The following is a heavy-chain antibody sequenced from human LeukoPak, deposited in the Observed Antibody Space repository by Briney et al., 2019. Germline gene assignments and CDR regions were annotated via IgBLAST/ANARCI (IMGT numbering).Heavy chain of an antibody. CDR3: ARARSGSYDY. V-gene: IGHV3-66*01. J-gene: IGHJ4*02. CDR1: GFTVSSNY. Sequence: PGGSLRLSCAASGFTVSSNYMSWVRQAPGKGLEWVSVIYSGGSTYYADSVKGRFTISRDNSKDTLYLQMNSLRAEDTAVYYCARARSGSYDYWGQGTLVTVSS. D-gene: IGHD1-26*01. CDR2: IYSGGST.